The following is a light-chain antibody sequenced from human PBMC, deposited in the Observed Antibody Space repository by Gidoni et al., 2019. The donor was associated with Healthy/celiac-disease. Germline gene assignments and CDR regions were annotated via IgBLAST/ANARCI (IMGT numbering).Light chain of an antibody. J-gene: IGKJ1*01. CDR1: QGISHY. CDR3: QKYNSAPWT. V-gene: IGKV1-27*01. CDR2: AAS. Sequence: DTQMTQSPSSLSASVGDRVTITCRASQGISHYLAWYQQKPGKVPKLLIYAASSLQSGVPSRVSGSGSGTDFPLTISSLQPEDVATYYCQKYNSAPWTFGQGTKVEIK.